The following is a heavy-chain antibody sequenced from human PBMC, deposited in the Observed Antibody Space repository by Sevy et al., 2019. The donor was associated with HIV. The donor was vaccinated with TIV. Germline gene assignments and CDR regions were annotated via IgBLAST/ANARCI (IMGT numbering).Heavy chain of an antibody. V-gene: IGHV4-59*01. CDR1: GGSISAYY. CDR3: ARAPHVHSGDDSLNWFDP. D-gene: IGHD5-12*01. CDR2: IYYTGST. J-gene: IGHJ5*02. Sequence: SETLSLTCTVSGGSISAYYWSWIRQPPGKPLEYIGYIYYTGSTNYNPSLKSRVTISVDTSKNQFSLKLNSVTAAGTAVYLCARAPHVHSGDDSLNWFDPWGQGTLVTVSS.